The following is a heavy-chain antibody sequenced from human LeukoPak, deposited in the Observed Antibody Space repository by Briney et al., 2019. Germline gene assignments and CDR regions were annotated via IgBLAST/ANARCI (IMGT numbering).Heavy chain of an antibody. CDR1: GFTFSSYA. V-gene: IGHV3-23*01. D-gene: IGHD5-12*01. J-gene: IGHJ4*02. CDR2: ISGSGGST. Sequence: PGGSLRLSCAASGFTFSSYAMSWVRQAPGKGLEWVSAISGSGGSTYYADSVKGRFTISRDNSKNTQYLQMNSLRAEDTAVYYCAKDRDIVATHRLDYWGQGTLVTVSS. CDR3: AKDRDIVATHRLDY.